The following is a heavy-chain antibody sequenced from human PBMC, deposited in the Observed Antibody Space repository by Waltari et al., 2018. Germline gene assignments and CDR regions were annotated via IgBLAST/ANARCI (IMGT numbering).Heavy chain of an antibody. D-gene: IGHD7-27*01. CDR3: ARDFNWGWDF. CDR1: GFDFSDNW. CDR2: GNREANIT. J-gene: IGHJ4*02. V-gene: IGHV3-74*03. Sequence: EVQLVESGGGSIQPGGSLRLSCAASGFDFSDNWMHWVRQAPGKGLELVSRGNREANITTYADSVKGRCTISRDNAKKTVFLELKALRAEDTAIYYCARDFNWGWDFWGQGTLVTVSS.